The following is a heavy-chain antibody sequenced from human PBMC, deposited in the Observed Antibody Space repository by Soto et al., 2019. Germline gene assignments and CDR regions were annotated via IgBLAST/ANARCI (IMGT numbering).Heavy chain of an antibody. D-gene: IGHD2-21*02. V-gene: IGHV1-18*01. J-gene: IGHJ4*02. CDR3: ARGDGDTLDY. CDR2: LNAYIAKT. CDR1: GYTFINYG. Sequence: QVQLVQSGGEVKKPGASVKVSCKASGYTFINYGITWVRQAPGQGLEWLAWLNAYIAKTDNALKVQGRVTMTADTSTSTAYLELRSLTSDDTAVYYCARGDGDTLDYWGQGTVVTVSS.